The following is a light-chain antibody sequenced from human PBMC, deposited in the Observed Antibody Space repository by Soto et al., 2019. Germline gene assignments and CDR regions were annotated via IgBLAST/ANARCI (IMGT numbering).Light chain of an antibody. J-gene: IGLJ1*01. CDR1: SSDVGGYNY. V-gene: IGLV2-14*01. Sequence: QSALTQPASVSGSPGQSITISCTGTSSDVGGYNYVSWYQQHPGKAPKLIIYEVSNRPSGVSNRFSGSKSGDTASLTISGLHAEDEADYYCSSYTSSSTLCVFGTGTKLTVL. CDR3: SSYTSSSTLCV. CDR2: EVS.